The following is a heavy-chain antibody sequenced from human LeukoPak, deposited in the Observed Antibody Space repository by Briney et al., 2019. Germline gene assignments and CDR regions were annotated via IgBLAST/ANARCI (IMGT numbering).Heavy chain of an antibody. CDR2: VDPEDGET. CDR3: APLTIFGVA. J-gene: IGHJ5*02. D-gene: IGHD3-3*01. CDR1: GGTFSSYA. Sequence: ASVKVSCKXSGGTFSSYAISWVRQAPGKGLEWMGLVDPEDGETIYAEKFQGSVTITADTSTDTAYMELSSLRSEDTAVYYCAPLTIFGVAWGQGTLVTVSS. V-gene: IGHV1-69-2*01.